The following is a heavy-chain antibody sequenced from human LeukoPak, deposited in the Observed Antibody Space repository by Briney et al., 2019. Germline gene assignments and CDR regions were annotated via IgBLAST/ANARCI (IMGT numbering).Heavy chain of an antibody. J-gene: IGHJ4*02. CDR3: ARRPGVGANSNSFDY. V-gene: IGHV4-39*01. D-gene: IGHD1-26*01. CDR2: LLYPSKT. CDR1: GGSISDSTYY. Sequence: SETLSLTCTVSGGSISDSTYYWGWIRQPPGKGLEWIGSLLYPSKTYSNPSLKSRVTISANTSKTQFSLMLIFVTAAYTAVYYCARRPGVGANSNSFDYWGQGTLVTVYS.